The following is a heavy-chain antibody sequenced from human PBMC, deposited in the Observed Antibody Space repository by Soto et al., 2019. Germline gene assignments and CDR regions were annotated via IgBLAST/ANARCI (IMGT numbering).Heavy chain of an antibody. CDR3: ARDYAPYCSTTSCPIVH. CDR2: ISFDGRNK. Sequence: GSLRLSCAASGFTFSNYGIHWVRQAPGKGLQWVAVISFDGRNKRYVDSVKGRFTISRDNSKNTLYLQIDRLRPEDRAVYYCARDYAPYCSTTSCPIVHWGPGTLVTVSS. J-gene: IGHJ4*02. V-gene: IGHV3-30*03. CDR1: GFTFSNYG. D-gene: IGHD2-2*01.